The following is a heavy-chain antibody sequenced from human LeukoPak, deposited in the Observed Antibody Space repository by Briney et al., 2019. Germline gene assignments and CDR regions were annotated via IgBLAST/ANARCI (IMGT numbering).Heavy chain of an antibody. J-gene: IGHJ3*02. CDR3: ARDLRTVTVAGLGVFDI. Sequence: ASVKVSCKASGYTFTTYYIHWVRQAPGQGLEWMGVIDPTSGKTNYAQKFQGRVTMNRDMSTSTIYLELTSLRSDDTAFYYCARDLRTVTVAGLGVFDIWGQGTIASVSS. V-gene: IGHV1-46*01. D-gene: IGHD6-19*01. CDR1: GYTFTTYY. CDR2: IDPTSGKT.